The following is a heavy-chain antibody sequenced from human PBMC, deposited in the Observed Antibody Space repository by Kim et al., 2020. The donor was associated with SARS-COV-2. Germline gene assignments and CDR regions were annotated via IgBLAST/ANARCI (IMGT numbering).Heavy chain of an antibody. J-gene: IGHJ6*02. CDR3: AKDGHSSRWYPRYYYGMDV. D-gene: IGHD6-13*01. CDR2: ISGSGGST. Sequence: GGSLRLSCAASGFTFSSYAMSWVRQAPGKGLEWVSAISGSGGSTYYADSVKGRFTISRDNTKNTLYLQMNSLRAEDTAVYYCAKDGHSSRWYPRYYYGMDVWGQGTTVTVSS. CDR1: GFTFSSYA. V-gene: IGHV3-23*01.